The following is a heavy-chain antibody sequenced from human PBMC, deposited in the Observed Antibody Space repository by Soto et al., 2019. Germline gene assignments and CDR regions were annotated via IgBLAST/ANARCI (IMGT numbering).Heavy chain of an antibody. CDR3: ARGSSIAGLYYGMDV. D-gene: IGHD6-6*01. V-gene: IGHV4-31*03. CDR2: NYYSGIT. J-gene: IGHJ6*02. Sequence: PSETLSLTCIVSGGSISSGGYYWTWIRQHTGKGLEWIGYNYYSGITSYNPSLKSRVTISLDTSKNQFSLKLSSVTAADTAVYYCARGSSIAGLYYGMDVWGQGTTVTVSS. CDR1: GGSISSGGYY.